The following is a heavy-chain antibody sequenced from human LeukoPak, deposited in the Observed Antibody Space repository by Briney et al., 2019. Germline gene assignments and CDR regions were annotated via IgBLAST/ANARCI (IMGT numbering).Heavy chain of an antibody. V-gene: IGHV4-4*07. CDR1: GGSISSYY. Sequence: SETLSLTCSVSGGSISSYYWSWVRQPAGKGLEWIGRIYSSGTITYNPSLQSRVTMSVDTSKNQFSLKLTSVTAADTAVYYCARLQLRHCSRTSCANEFDYWGQGTLVTVSS. CDR3: ARLQLRHCSRTSCANEFDY. CDR2: IYSSGTI. D-gene: IGHD2-2*01. J-gene: IGHJ4*02.